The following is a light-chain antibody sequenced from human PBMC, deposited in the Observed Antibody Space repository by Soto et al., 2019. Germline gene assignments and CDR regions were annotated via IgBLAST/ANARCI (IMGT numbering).Light chain of an antibody. V-gene: IGKV3-15*01. CDR1: QSISNK. Sequence: EIVLTQSPATLSVSPGEGATLSCRASQSISNKLAWYQQKPGQAPSLLIYGASTRATGIPARFSGSGSGTEFSLTIISLQSQDFAFYYCQHYNTWPPSTFGQGTKVEIK. J-gene: IGKJ1*01. CDR3: QHYNTWPPST. CDR2: GAS.